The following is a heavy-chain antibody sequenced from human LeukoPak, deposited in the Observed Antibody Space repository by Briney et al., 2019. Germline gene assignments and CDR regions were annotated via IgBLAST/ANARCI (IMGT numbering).Heavy chain of an antibody. Sequence: GGSLRLSCEVSRFTFSSFAMTWVRQAPGKGLEWVSSITGDGQRAHHADSVRGRFTISRDNTKSTLYLQMNSLRAEDTAVYYCAKHLYFDSGGSNFWGLGTLVTVSS. V-gene: IGHV3-23*01. CDR2: ITGDGQRA. D-gene: IGHD3-22*01. CDR3: AKHLYFDSGGSNF. J-gene: IGHJ4*02. CDR1: RFTFSSFA.